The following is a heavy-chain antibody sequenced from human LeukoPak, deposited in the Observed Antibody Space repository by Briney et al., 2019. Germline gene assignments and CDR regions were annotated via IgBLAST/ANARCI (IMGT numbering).Heavy chain of an antibody. Sequence: GGSLRLSCAASGFTFSSYGMHWVRQAPGKGLEWVAVISYDGSNKYYADSVKGRFTISRDNSKNTLYLQMNSLRAEDTAVYYCAKVYGGYSSSWYYFDYWGQGTLVTVSS. CDR2: ISYDGSNK. CDR3: AKVYGGYSSSWYYFDY. D-gene: IGHD6-13*01. J-gene: IGHJ4*02. CDR1: GFTFSSYG. V-gene: IGHV3-30*18.